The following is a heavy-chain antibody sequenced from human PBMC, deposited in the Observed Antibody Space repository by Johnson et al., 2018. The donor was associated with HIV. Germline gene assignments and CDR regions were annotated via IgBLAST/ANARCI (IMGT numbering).Heavy chain of an antibody. CDR1: GFTFSSYG. D-gene: IGHD5-24*01. J-gene: IGHJ3*02. V-gene: IGHV3-30*02. CDR3: AREGDGYNYDAFDI. CDR2: IRYDGSNK. Sequence: QVQLVESGGGVVQPGGSLRLSCAASGFTFSSYGMHWVRQAPGKGLEWVAFIRYDGSNKYYADSVKGRFTISRDNAKNTLYLQMNSLRAEDTAVYYCAREGDGYNYDAFDIWCQGTMVTVSS.